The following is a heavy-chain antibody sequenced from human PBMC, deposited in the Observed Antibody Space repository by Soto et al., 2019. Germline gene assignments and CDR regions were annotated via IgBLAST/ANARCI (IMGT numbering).Heavy chain of an antibody. D-gene: IGHD3-3*01. J-gene: IGHJ6*02. V-gene: IGHV1-3*01. CDR1: GYAFTIYA. Sequence: VSVKVSCKASGYAFTIYAMHWVRQAPGQRLEWMGWINAGNGNTKYSQKFQGRVTITRDTSASTAYMELSSLRSEDTAVYYCATLYDFWSGYSHYYYYGMDVWGQGTTVTVSS. CDR2: INAGNGNT. CDR3: ATLYDFWSGYSHYYYYGMDV.